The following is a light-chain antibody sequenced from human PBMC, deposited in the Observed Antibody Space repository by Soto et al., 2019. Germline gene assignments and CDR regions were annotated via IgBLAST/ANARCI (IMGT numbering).Light chain of an antibody. CDR3: QQYNDWPLT. V-gene: IGKV3-15*01. Sequence: ETVMTQSPATLSVSPGERATLSCRASQSISNNLAWYQQKPGRAPWLLIYGASTRATGIPARFSGGGSGTEFTLTISSLQSEDFAVYYWQQYNDWPLTFGGGTKVEIK. CDR2: GAS. J-gene: IGKJ4*01. CDR1: QSISNN.